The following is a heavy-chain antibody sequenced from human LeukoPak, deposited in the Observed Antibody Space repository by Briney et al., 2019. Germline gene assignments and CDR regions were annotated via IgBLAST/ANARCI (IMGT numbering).Heavy chain of an antibody. V-gene: IGHV4-59*01. D-gene: IGHD6-13*01. J-gene: IGHJ4*02. Sequence: SETLSLTCTVSGGSISSYYWSWIRQPPGKGLEWIGYIYYSGSTNYNPSLKSRVTISVDTSKNQFSLKLSSVTAADTAVYYCARENGGAAAFDYWGQGTLVTVSS. CDR1: GGSISSYY. CDR2: IYYSGST. CDR3: ARENGGAAAFDY.